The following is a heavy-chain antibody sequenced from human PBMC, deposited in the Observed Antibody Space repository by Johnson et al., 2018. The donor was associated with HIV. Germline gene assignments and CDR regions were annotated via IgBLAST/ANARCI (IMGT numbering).Heavy chain of an antibody. CDR1: AFAFSSYV. D-gene: IGHD3-3*01. Sequence: VESGGGVVQPGRSLRLSCAASAFAFSSYVMHWVRQAPGKGLEWVAVISYDGSNKYYADFVKGRFTISRDNSKNTLYLQMNSLRAEDTAVYYCARGGVIHDAFDIWGQGTMVTLSS. CDR2: ISYDGSNK. V-gene: IGHV3-30*04. CDR3: ARGGVIHDAFDI. J-gene: IGHJ3*02.